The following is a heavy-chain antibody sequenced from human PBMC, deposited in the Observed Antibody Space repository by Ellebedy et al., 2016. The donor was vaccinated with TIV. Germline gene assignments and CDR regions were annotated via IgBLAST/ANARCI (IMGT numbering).Heavy chain of an antibody. V-gene: IGHV1-18*01. CDR1: GYTFTSYG. CDR2: IGTNSGHT. J-gene: IGHJ4*02. CDR3: ARQKNFDRPME. Sequence: AASVKVSCKASGYTFTSYGISWVRQAPGQGPEWLGWIGTNSGHTNYARKFQVRVTMTTDTITTTAYMDLSSLRSEDTALYYCARQKNFDRPMEWGQGTLVTVSS. D-gene: IGHD3-9*01.